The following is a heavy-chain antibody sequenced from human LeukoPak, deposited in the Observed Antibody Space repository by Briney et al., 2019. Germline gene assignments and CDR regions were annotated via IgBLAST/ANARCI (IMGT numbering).Heavy chain of an antibody. J-gene: IGHJ6*03. V-gene: IGHV3-30*02. CDR3: AKDGGHYDILTGYGSYYYMDV. D-gene: IGHD3-9*01. CDR1: GFTFSSYD. CDR2: IQYDGSNK. Sequence: GGSLRLSCAASGFTFSSYDMHWVRQAPGKGLEWVAFIQYDGSNKYYADSVKGRFTISRDNSKNTLYLQMNSLRAEDTAVYYCAKDGGHYDILTGYGSYYYMDVWGKGTTVTISS.